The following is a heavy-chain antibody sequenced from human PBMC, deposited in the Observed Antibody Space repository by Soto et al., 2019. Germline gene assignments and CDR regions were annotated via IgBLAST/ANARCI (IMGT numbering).Heavy chain of an antibody. CDR1: GYTFTSYA. J-gene: IGHJ6*02. Sequence: QVQLVQSGAEVKKPGASVKVSCKASGYTFTSYAMHWVRQAPGQRLEWMGWINAGNGNTKYSQKFQGRVTITRDTSASTAYMELSSLRSEDTAVYYCARVVVVPAAIVYYGMDVWGQGTTVTVSS. D-gene: IGHD2-2*01. CDR3: ARVVVVPAAIVYYGMDV. V-gene: IGHV1-3*01. CDR2: INAGNGNT.